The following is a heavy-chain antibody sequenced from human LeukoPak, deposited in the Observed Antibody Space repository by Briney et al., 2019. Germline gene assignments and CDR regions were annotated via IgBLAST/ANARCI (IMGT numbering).Heavy chain of an antibody. CDR1: GGSISSSNW. Sequence: SETLSLTCAVSGGSISSSNWWSWVRQPPGKGLEWIGEIYHSGSTNYNPSLKSRVTISVDKSKNQFSLKLSSVTAADTAVYYCARERQITMVRGVITWSPYFDYWGQGTLVTVSS. J-gene: IGHJ4*02. V-gene: IGHV4-4*02. CDR3: ARERQITMVRGVITWSPYFDY. D-gene: IGHD3-10*01. CDR2: IYHSGST.